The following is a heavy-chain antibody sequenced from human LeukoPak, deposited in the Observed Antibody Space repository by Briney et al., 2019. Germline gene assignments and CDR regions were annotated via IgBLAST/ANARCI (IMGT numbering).Heavy chain of an antibody. Sequence: SETLSLTCTASGGSISSYYWSWIRQPPGKGLEWIGYIYYSGSTNYNPSLKSRVTISVDTSKIQFSLKLSSVTAADTAVYYCARAPVLNLINWFDPWGQGTLVTVSS. CDR1: GGSISSYY. J-gene: IGHJ5*02. D-gene: IGHD3-16*01. CDR2: IYYSGST. CDR3: ARAPVLNLINWFDP. V-gene: IGHV4-59*01.